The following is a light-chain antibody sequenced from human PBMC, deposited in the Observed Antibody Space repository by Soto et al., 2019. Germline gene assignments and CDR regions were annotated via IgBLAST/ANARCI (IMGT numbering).Light chain of an antibody. CDR2: GNS. CDR3: QSYDSGWV. J-gene: IGLJ1*01. V-gene: IGLV1-40*01. Sequence: QPVLTQPPSVSGAPGQRVTISCTGSSSNIGAGYDVHWYQQLPGTAPKLLIYGNSNRPSGVPDRFSGSKSGTSASLAITGLQAEDEADYYCQSYDSGWVFGTGTKLTVL. CDR1: SSNIGAGYD.